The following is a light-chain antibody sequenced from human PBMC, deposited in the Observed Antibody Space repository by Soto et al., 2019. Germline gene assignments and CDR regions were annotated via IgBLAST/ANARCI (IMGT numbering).Light chain of an antibody. CDR3: QQRSDWPWT. CDR1: QSVTDF. Sequence: EIVLTQAPATLSLSPGERGTLSCRASQSVTDFLGWYQQKPGQAPRLLVYDVSNRAPGIPARFSGGGSGTNFTLTISRLEPEDFAVYYCQQRSDWPWTFGQGTKVEIK. J-gene: IGKJ1*01. V-gene: IGKV3-11*01. CDR2: DVS.